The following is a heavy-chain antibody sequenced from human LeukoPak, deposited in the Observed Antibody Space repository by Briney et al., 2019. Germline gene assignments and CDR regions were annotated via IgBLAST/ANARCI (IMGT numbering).Heavy chain of an antibody. CDR3: ARVNPQRPDCSSTSCFVDAFDI. J-gene: IGHJ3*02. V-gene: IGHV3-48*04. D-gene: IGHD2-2*01. CDR2: ISSTSSTI. Sequence: GGSLRLSCAASGFTFSTYSMNWVRQTPGKGLEWVSYISSTSSTILYADSVKGRLTISRDNAKNSLYLQMNSLGAADTAVYYCARVNPQRPDCSSTSCFVDAFDIWGQGTMVTVSS. CDR1: GFTFSTYS.